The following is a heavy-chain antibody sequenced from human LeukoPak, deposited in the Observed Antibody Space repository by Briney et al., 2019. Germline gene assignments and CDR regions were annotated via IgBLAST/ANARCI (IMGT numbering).Heavy chain of an antibody. Sequence: SETLSLTCTVSGGSASGGNYYWSWIRQAPGKGLEWIAYIHYSGSTNYNPSLKSRVTISVDTSKNQFSLKLSSVTAADTAVYYCAKGVPEGKDWFDPWGQGTLVTVSS. V-gene: IGHV4-61*01. D-gene: IGHD1-14*01. J-gene: IGHJ5*02. CDR3: AKGVPEGKDWFDP. CDR1: GGSASGGNYY. CDR2: IHYSGST.